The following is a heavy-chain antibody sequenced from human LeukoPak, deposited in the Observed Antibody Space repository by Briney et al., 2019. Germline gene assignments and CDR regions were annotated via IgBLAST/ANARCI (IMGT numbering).Heavy chain of an antibody. Sequence: SETLSLTCTVSGGSISSSSYYWGWIRQPPGKGLEWIGSIYYSGGTYYNPSLKSRVTISVDTSKNQFSLKLSSVTAADTAVYYCARGRPGSSSSQFDYWGQGTLVTVSS. V-gene: IGHV4-39*01. J-gene: IGHJ4*02. D-gene: IGHD6-6*01. CDR3: ARGRPGSSSSQFDY. CDR2: IYYSGGT. CDR1: GGSISSSSYY.